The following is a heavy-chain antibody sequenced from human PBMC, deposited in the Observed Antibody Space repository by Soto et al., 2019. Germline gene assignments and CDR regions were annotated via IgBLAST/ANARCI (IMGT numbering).Heavy chain of an antibody. CDR2: ISYDGSNK. J-gene: IGHJ6*02. Sequence: QPGGSLRLSCAASGFTFSSYGMHWVRQAPGKGLEWVAVISYDGSNKYYADSVKGRFTISRDNSKNTLYLQMSSLRAEDTAVYYCAKGMVLYLYYYGMDVWGQGTTVTVSS. V-gene: IGHV3-30*18. D-gene: IGHD2-2*02. CDR1: GFTFSSYG. CDR3: AKGMVLYLYYYGMDV.